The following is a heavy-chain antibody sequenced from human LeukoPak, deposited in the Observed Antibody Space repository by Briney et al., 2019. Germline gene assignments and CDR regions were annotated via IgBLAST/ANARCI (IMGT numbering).Heavy chain of an antibody. J-gene: IGHJ5*02. CDR1: GYSFTSHY. D-gene: IGHD1-26*01. CDR3: ARGNTVGDVAWWFDP. Sequence: GASVKVSCKASGYSFTSHYMHWVRQAPGQGLEWLGLINPSGSSTLYAQKFQGRVTMTRDMSTTTDYMELSRLRSEDKAVFYCARGNTVGDVAWWFDPWGQGTLVTVSS. V-gene: IGHV1-46*01. CDR2: INPSGSST.